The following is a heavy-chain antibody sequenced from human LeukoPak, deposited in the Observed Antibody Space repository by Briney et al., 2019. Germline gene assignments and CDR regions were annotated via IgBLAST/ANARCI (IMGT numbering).Heavy chain of an antibody. Sequence: GGSLRLSCAASGFPFSTYSMNWVRQAPGKGLEWVSSISSSSSYIYYADSVKGRFTISRDNVKKSLYLQMNSVRAEDTAVYYCAMEEGSDYYFSSGYYFGNAFDIGGQGTMVTVSS. J-gene: IGHJ3*02. CDR2: ISSSSSYI. CDR1: GFPFSTYS. CDR3: AMEEGSDYYFSSGYYFGNAFDI. V-gene: IGHV3-21*01. D-gene: IGHD3-22*01.